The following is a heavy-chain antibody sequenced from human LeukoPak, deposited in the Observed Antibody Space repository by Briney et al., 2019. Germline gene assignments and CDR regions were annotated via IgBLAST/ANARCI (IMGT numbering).Heavy chain of an antibody. CDR1: GFTFSSYG. Sequence: GGSLRLSCEASGFTFSSYGMHWVRQAPGKGLEWVAVISYDGSNKYYADSVKGRFTISRDNSKNTLYLQMNSLRAEDTAVYYCARDKEDAFDIWGQGTMVTVSS. CDR3: ARDKEDAFDI. CDR2: ISYDGSNK. V-gene: IGHV3-30*03. J-gene: IGHJ3*02.